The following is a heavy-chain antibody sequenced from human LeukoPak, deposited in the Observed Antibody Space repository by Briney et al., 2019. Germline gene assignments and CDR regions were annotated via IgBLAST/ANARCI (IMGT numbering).Heavy chain of an antibody. CDR3: ARVDYGGNSGLGFDY. V-gene: IGHV4-39*07. CDR1: GGSISSSSYY. D-gene: IGHD4-23*01. Sequence: SETLSLTCTVSGGSISSSSYYWGWIRQPPGKGLEWIGSIYYSGSTYYNPSLKSRVTISVDTSKNQFSLKLSSVTAADTAVYYCARVDYGGNSGLGFDYWGQGTLVTVSS. J-gene: IGHJ4*02. CDR2: IYYSGST.